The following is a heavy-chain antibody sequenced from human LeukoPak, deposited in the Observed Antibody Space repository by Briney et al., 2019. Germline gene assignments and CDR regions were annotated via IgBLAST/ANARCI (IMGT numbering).Heavy chain of an antibody. Sequence: ASVKVSCKASGYTFISYYMHWVRQAPGQGLEWMGIINPSGGSTSYAQKFQGRVTMTRDTSTSTVYMELSSLRSEDTAVYYCARGVAAAGTPKRGAFDYWGQGTLVTVSS. CDR2: INPSGGST. CDR3: ARGVAAAGTPKRGAFDY. CDR1: GYTFISYY. V-gene: IGHV1-46*01. D-gene: IGHD6-13*01. J-gene: IGHJ4*02.